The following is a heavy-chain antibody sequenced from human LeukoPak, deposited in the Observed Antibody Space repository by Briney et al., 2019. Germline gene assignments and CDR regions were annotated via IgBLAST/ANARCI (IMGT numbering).Heavy chain of an antibody. CDR2: IYYSGSP. Sequence: PSETLSLTCTVSGGSISNNNYYWAWIRQPPGKGLECIGSIYYSGSPYYNPSLKSRVTISVDTSKNQFSLRLSSVTAADTAVYYCARVGGYPLGAFDIWGQGTMVTVSS. J-gene: IGHJ3*02. D-gene: IGHD3-22*01. V-gene: IGHV4-39*01. CDR1: GGSISNNNYY. CDR3: ARVGGYPLGAFDI.